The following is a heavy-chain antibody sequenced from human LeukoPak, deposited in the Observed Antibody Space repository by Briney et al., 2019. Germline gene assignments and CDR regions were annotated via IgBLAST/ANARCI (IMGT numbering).Heavy chain of an antibody. D-gene: IGHD2-15*01. V-gene: IGHV4-34*01. Sequence: SETLSLTCAVYGGSFSGYYWSWLRQPPGKGLEWIGEINHSGSTNYNPSLKSRVTISVDTSKNQFSLKLSSVTAADTAVYYCARHHVVYYYCMDVWGKGTTVTVSS. J-gene: IGHJ6*03. CDR2: INHSGST. CDR3: ARHHVVYYYCMDV. CDR1: GGSFSGYY.